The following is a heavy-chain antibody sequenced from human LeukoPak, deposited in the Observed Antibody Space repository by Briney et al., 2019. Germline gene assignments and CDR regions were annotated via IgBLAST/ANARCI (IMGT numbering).Heavy chain of an antibody. CDR3: AKHPHIVVVPAPFFY. CDR2: ISGSGGST. CDR1: GFTFSSYA. J-gene: IGHJ4*02. V-gene: IGHV3-23*01. Sequence: GGSLRLACAASGFTFSSYAMSWVRQAPGKGLEWVSAISGSGGSTYYADSVKGRFTISRDNSKNTLYLQMNSLRAEDTAVYYCAKHPHIVVVPAPFFYWGQGTLVTVS. D-gene: IGHD2-2*01.